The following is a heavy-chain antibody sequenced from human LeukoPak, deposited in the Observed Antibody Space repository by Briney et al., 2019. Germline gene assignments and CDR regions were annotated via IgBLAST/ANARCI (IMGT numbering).Heavy chain of an antibody. CDR1: GFTFSSYS. Sequence: PGGSLRLSCAASGFTFSSYSMNWVRQAPGKGLEWVSSISSSSSYIYYADSVKGRFTISRDNAKNSLYLQMNSLRAEDTAVYYCAREGAYTAMAFDYWGQGTLVTVSS. V-gene: IGHV3-21*01. CDR3: AREGAYTAMAFDY. CDR2: ISSSSSYI. D-gene: IGHD5-18*01. J-gene: IGHJ4*02.